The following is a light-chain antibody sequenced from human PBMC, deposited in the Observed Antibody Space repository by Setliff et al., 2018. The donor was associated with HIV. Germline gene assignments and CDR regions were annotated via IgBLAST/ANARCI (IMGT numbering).Light chain of an antibody. J-gene: IGLJ1*01. Sequence: QSVLAQPASVSGSPGQSITISCTGTSSDVGGYDYVSWYQQHPGKAPKLMIYDVTKRPSGVPDRFSGSKSGNTASLTISGLRAEDEADYYCCSYAGSPLYVFGTGTKGTVL. CDR2: DVT. CDR3: CSYAGSPLYV. V-gene: IGLV2-11*01. CDR1: SSDVGGYDY.